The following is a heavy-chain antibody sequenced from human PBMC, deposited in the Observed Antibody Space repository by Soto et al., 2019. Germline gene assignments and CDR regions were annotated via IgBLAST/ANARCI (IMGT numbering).Heavy chain of an antibody. CDR2: IIPILGIA. V-gene: IGHV1-69*02. J-gene: IGHJ6*02. CDR1: GGTFSSYT. CDR3: ARRGLVPYGMDV. D-gene: IGHD6-19*01. Sequence: QVQLVQSGAAVKKPGSSVKVSCKASGGTFSSYTISWVRQAPGQGLEWMGRIIPILGIANYAQKFQGRVTITADKSTSTAYMELSSLRSEATAVYYCARRGLVPYGMDVWGQGTTVTVSS.